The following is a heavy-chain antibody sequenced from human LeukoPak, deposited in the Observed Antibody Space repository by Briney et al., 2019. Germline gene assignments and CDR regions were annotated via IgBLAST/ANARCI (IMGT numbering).Heavy chain of an antibody. Sequence: GGSLRLSCAASGFTFSDYYMSWIREAPGKGLEWLSYISNSGSYTNYADSVKGRFTISRDNSKNTLYLQMNSLRPEDTAAYYCARARFGYNRGPFDYWGQGILVTVSS. CDR3: ARARFGYNRGPFDY. CDR1: GFTFSDYY. V-gene: IGHV3-11*06. D-gene: IGHD5-24*01. CDR2: ISNSGSYT. J-gene: IGHJ4*02.